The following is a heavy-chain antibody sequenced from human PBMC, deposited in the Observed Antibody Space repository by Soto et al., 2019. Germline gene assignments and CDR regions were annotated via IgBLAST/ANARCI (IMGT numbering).Heavy chain of an antibody. D-gene: IGHD1-26*01. J-gene: IGHJ4*02. CDR2: INSDGSGT. Sequence: EVQLVESGGGLVQPGGSLRLSCAASGFTFSNYWMHWVRQAPGKGLVWVSRINSDGSGTSYADSVKGRFTISRDNAKSTLYLQMSSLRAEATAVFYCARGWELSENYYSDYWGQGTLVTVSS. CDR1: GFTFSNYW. V-gene: IGHV3-74*01. CDR3: ARGWELSENYYSDY.